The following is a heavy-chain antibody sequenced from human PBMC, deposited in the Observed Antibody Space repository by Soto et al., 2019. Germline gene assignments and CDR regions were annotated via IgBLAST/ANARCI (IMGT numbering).Heavy chain of an antibody. CDR3: ARFGTYYDSSGFAY. CDR2: IDSDGTST. D-gene: IGHD3-22*01. CDR1: GFTLSHNW. V-gene: IGHV3-74*01. Sequence: GGSLRLSCAASGFTLSHNWMHWVRQGPGKGLEWVSRIDSDGTSTTYADSVKGRFTISRDNAKDTLYLQMNSLRAEDTAVYYCARFGTYYDSSGFAYWGQGTLVTVSS. J-gene: IGHJ4*02.